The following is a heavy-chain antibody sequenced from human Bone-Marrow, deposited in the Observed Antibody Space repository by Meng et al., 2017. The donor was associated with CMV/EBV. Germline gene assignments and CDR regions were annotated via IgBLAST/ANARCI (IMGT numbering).Heavy chain of an antibody. V-gene: IGHV4-61*01. Sequence: SETLSLTCTVSGGSVSRDIYYWNWIRQPPGKGLEWIGYIYYSGSTNYNPSLKSRVTISVDTSKNQFSLKLSSVTAADTAVYYCARDRNEIGWRASYYYGMDVWGQGTTVTVSS. CDR2: IYYSGST. D-gene: IGHD3-3*01. J-gene: IGHJ6*02. CDR3: ARDRNEIGWRASYYYGMDV. CDR1: GGSVSRDIYY.